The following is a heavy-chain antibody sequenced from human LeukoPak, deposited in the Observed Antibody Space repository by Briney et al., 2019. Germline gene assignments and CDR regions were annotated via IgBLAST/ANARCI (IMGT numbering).Heavy chain of an antibody. J-gene: IGHJ6*02. D-gene: IGHD2-15*01. V-gene: IGHV3-11*01. CDR1: GFTFSDYY. CDR3: ARGYCSGGSCYSGSDYYYGMDV. CDR2: ISSSGSTI. Sequence: GGSLRLSCAASGFTFSDYYMSWIRQAPGKGLEWVSYISSSGSTIYYADSVKGRFTISRDNAKNSLYLQMNSLRAEDTAVYYCARGYCSGGSCYSGSDYYYGMDVWGQGTMVTVSS.